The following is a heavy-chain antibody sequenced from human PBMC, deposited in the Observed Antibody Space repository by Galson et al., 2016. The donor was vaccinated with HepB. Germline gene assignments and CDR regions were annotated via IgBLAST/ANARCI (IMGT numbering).Heavy chain of an antibody. D-gene: IGHD1-1*01. CDR2: VNPEGIGIYT. CDR3: ARDLNWKLFDY. CDR1: GFTFSNYV. Sequence: LRLSCAASGFTFSNYVMHWVRQAPGKGLVWVSRVNPEGIGIYTLYADYVKGRFTISRDNAKNTLYLDMTSLRADDTGVYYCARDLNWKLFDYWGQGNLVTVSP. V-gene: IGHV3-74*01. J-gene: IGHJ4*02.